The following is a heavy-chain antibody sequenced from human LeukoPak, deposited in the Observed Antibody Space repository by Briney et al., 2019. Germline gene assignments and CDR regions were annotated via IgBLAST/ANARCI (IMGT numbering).Heavy chain of an antibody. J-gene: IGHJ6*02. V-gene: IGHV4-59*01. D-gene: IGHD2/OR15-2a*01. Sequence: PSETLSLTCTVSGGSISSYYWSWIRQPPGKGLEWIGYIYYSGSTNYNPSLKSRVTISVDTSKNQFSLKLSSVTAADTAVYYCARAQNTVRYGMGVWGQGTTVTVSS. CDR3: ARAQNTVRYGMGV. CDR2: IYYSGST. CDR1: GGSISSYY.